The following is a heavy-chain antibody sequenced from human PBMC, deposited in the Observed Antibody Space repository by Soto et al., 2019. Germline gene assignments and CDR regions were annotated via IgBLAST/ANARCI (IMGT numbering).Heavy chain of an antibody. D-gene: IGHD1-7*01. CDR3: ARSSGYNWNYVPQFDY. J-gene: IGHJ4*02. Sequence: PSETLSLTRTFSGGSISSSSYYWGWIRQPPGKGLEWIGSIYYSGSTYYNPSLKSRVTISVDTSKNQFSLKLSSVTAADTAVYYCARSSGYNWNYVPQFDYWGQGTLVTVSS. CDR2: IYYSGST. CDR1: GGSISSSSYY. V-gene: IGHV4-39*01.